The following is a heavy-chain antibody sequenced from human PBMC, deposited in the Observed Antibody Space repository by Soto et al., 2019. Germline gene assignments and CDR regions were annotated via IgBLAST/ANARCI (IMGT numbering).Heavy chain of an antibody. CDR1: GGSVSSGSFY. CDR2: IYDSGST. J-gene: IGHJ6*02. D-gene: IGHD3-10*01. Sequence: SETLSLTCTVSGGSVSSGSFYWGWIRQPPGKGLEWIGYIYDSGSTNYNPSLKSRVTILVDTSKNQFSLDLTSVTAADTAMFYCARTYPYGSGRGRGMDVWGQGTTVTVSS. V-gene: IGHV4-61*01. CDR3: ARTYPYGSGRGRGMDV.